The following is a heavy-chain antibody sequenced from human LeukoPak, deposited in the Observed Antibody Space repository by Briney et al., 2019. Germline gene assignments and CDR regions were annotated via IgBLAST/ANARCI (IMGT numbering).Heavy chain of an antibody. J-gene: IGHJ4*02. CDR1: GFTFSSYA. V-gene: IGHV3-23*01. Sequence: GGSLRLSCAASGFTFSSYAMSWVRQAPGKGLEWVSAISGSGGSTYYADSVKGRFTISRDNSKNTLYLQMNSLRAEDTAVYHCAKTGGTIFGVVNTAFDYWGQGTLVTVSS. D-gene: IGHD3-3*01. CDR3: AKTGGTIFGVVNTAFDY. CDR2: ISGSGGST.